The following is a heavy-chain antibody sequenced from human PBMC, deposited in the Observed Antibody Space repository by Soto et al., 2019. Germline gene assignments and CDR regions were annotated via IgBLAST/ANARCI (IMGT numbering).Heavy chain of an antibody. CDR1: GYSISNGYY. CDR3: ARDCTSTTCYLYYYGMDV. V-gene: IGHV4-38-2*01. D-gene: IGHD2-2*01. CDR2: IYHSGST. J-gene: IGHJ6*02. Sequence: XETRYLTCAVAGYSISNGYYWGWIRQPPGKGLEWLGSIYHSGSTYYNPSLKSRVTISVDTSKNQFSLKLSSVTAADTAVYYCARDCTSTTCYLYYYGMDVWRQVTTVTVSS.